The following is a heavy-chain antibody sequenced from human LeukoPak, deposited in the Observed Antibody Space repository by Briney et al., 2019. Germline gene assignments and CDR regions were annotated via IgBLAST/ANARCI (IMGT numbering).Heavy chain of an antibody. V-gene: IGHV4-59*08. J-gene: IGHJ4*02. CDR1: GGSMSSYY. CDR2: IYYSGST. CDR3: ARGARAGYNLEPFDY. D-gene: IGHD5-24*01. Sequence: PSETLSLTCTVSGGSMSSYYWSWIRQPPGKGLEWIGYIYYSGSTKYNPSLKSRVTISVDTSKNQFSLKLSSVTAADTAMYYCARGARAGYNLEPFDYWGQGTLVTVSS.